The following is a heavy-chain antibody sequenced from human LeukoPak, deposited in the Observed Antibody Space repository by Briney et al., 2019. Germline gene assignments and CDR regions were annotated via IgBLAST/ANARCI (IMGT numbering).Heavy chain of an antibody. CDR2: THYSGRT. D-gene: IGHD6-19*01. Sequence: PSETLSLTCTVSGGSISSGDYYWSWIRQPPGKGPEWIGYTHYSGRTYYNPSLKSRLTISADTSKNQFSLKLSSVTAADTAVYYCANIAVAGKLDIWGQGTMVTVSS. V-gene: IGHV4-30-4*02. CDR3: ANIAVAGKLDI. J-gene: IGHJ3*02. CDR1: GGSISSGDYY.